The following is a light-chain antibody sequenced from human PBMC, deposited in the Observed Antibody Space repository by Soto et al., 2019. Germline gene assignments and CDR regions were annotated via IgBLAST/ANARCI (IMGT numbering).Light chain of an antibody. CDR2: AAS. Sequence: ILLTQSPSSLSASVGDRVTITCRASQGIDTSLVWYQQIPGKAPKLLIYAASNFQSGVPSRFSGSGSGTHFTLTISSLQPEDFATYYCQQLHGYPITFGQGTRLEI. J-gene: IGKJ5*01. CDR1: QGIDTS. CDR3: QQLHGYPIT. V-gene: IGKV1-9*01.